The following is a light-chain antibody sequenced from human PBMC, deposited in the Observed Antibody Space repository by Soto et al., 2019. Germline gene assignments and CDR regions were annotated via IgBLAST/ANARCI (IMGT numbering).Light chain of an antibody. CDR2: RNN. CDR3: ASWDDSLSGL. V-gene: IGLV1-47*01. Sequence: QPVLTQPPSASGTPGQRVTISCSGSSSNLGSNYVYWYQQLPGTAPKLLIYRNNQRPSGVPDRFSGSKSGTSASLAISGLRSEDEADYYCASWDDSLSGLFGGGTKLTVL. J-gene: IGLJ3*02. CDR1: SSNLGSNY.